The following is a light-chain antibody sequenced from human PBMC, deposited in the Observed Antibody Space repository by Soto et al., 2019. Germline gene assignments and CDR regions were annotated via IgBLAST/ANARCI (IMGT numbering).Light chain of an antibody. CDR2: GAS. J-gene: IGKJ2*01. CDR3: QEYGGSPMYT. Sequence: EIVLTQSPGTLSLSPGERATLSCRASQSVSSSYLAWYQQKPGQAPRLLIYGASNRATGIPDRFSGSGSGTDFALTISRLEPEDFAMYYSQEYGGSPMYTFGQGTKLEIK. CDR1: QSVSSSY. V-gene: IGKV3-20*01.